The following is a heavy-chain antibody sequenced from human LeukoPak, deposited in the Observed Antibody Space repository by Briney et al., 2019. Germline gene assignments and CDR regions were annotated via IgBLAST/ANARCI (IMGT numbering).Heavy chain of an antibody. CDR2: ISYDGSNK. D-gene: IGHD1-1*01. J-gene: IGHJ4*02. CDR3: AKDFGTGTRRVADY. Sequence: GRSLRLSCAASGFTFSSYGVHWVRQAPGKGLEWVAVISYDGSNKYHADSVKGRFTISRDNSKNTLYLQMNSLRAEDTAVYYCAKDFGTGTRRVADYWGQGTLVTVSS. CDR1: GFTFSSYG. V-gene: IGHV3-30*18.